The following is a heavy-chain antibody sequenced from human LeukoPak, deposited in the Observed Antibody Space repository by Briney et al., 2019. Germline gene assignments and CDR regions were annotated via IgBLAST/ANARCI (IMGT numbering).Heavy chain of an antibody. CDR3: AHFPDIAVAGLFDP. V-gene: IGHV2-5*01. CDR2: IYWNDDK. CDR1: GFSLSTSGVG. J-gene: IGHJ5*02. Sequence: SGPTLVNPTQTLTLTCTFSGFSLSTSGVGVGWIRQPLGKALEWLALIYWNDDKRYSPSLKSRLTITKDTSKNQVVLTMTNMDPVDTATYYCAHFPDIAVAGLFDPWGQGTLVTVSS. D-gene: IGHD6-19*01.